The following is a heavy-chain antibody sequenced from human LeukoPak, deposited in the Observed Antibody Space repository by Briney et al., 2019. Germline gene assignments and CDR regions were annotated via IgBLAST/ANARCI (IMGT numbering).Heavy chain of an antibody. J-gene: IGHJ6*03. D-gene: IGHD3-10*01. CDR1: GFKFDDYN. V-gene: IGHV3-49*03. Sequence: GGSLRLSCTASGFKFDDYNMSWFRQAPGKGLEWVGLIRSTPYGGTTVYGASVKGRFIISRDDSKTTAYLQLSSLKTEDTAAYYCLATYYGLRSGPENHEDVWGKGTTVTVSS. CDR3: LATYYGLRSGPENHEDV. CDR2: IRSTPYGGTT.